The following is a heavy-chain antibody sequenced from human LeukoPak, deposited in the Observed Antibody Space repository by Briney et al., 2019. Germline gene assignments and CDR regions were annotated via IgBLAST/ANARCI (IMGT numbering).Heavy chain of an antibody. CDR1: GGTFSSYA. V-gene: IGHV1-69*04. CDR2: IIPILGIA. J-gene: IGHJ4*02. Sequence: ASVKVSCKASGGTFSSYAISWVRQAPGQGLEWMGRIIPILGIANYAQKFQGRVTITADKSTSTAYKELSSLRSEDTAVYYCARGIGGSGDYWGQGTLVTVSS. D-gene: IGHD3-10*01. CDR3: ARGIGGSGDY.